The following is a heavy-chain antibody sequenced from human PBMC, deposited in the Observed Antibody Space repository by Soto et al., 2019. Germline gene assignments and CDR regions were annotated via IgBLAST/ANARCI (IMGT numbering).Heavy chain of an antibody. CDR2: IIPIFGTA. CDR1: GGTFSSYA. J-gene: IGHJ5*02. V-gene: IGHV1-69*13. D-gene: IGHD2-15*01. Sequence: SVKVSCKASGGTFSSYAISWVRQAPGQGLEWMGGIIPIFGTANYAQKFQGRVTITADESTSTAYMELSSLRSEDTAVYYCARENPGYCSGGSCSNWFDPWGQGTLVTVSS. CDR3: ARENPGYCSGGSCSNWFDP.